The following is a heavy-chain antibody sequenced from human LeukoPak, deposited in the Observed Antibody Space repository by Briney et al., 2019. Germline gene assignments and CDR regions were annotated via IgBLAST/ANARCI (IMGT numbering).Heavy chain of an antibody. CDR2: IYYSGGT. J-gene: IGHJ5*02. CDR1: CGSISSSRYY. Sequence: SEPLSLTCIVSCGSISSSRYYWGWIRQRPGKGLEWIGSIYYSGGTYYTTSLKGRVTISVDTSTNQFCRELSAVTAADTAVYYCASSNGLGYCSSTSCYRAPGWFDPWGQGTLVTVSS. CDR3: ASSNGLGYCSSTSCYRAPGWFDP. D-gene: IGHD2-2*01. V-gene: IGHV4-39*01.